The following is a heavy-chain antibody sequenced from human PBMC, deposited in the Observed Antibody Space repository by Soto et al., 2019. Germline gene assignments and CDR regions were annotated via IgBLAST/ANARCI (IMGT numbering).Heavy chain of an antibody. V-gene: IGHV1-69*13. Sequence: GASVKVSCKASGVTFSSYAISGVPQAPGQGLEWMGGLIPIFGTANYAQKFQGRVTITADESTSTAYMELSSLRSEDTAVYYCARDVKWLMGVFDPWGQGTLVTVSS. CDR3: ARDVKWLMGVFDP. D-gene: IGHD5-12*01. J-gene: IGHJ5*02. CDR2: LIPIFGTA. CDR1: GVTFSSYA.